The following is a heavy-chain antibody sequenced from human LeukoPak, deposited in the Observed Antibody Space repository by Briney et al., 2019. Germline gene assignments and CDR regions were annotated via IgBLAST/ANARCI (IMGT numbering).Heavy chain of an antibody. D-gene: IGHD1-1*01. CDR2: ISAYNGNT. V-gene: IGHV1-18*01. J-gene: IGHJ6*03. CDR3: ARDKDLLDYYYYMDV. CDR1: GYTFTSYG. Sequence: GASVKVSCKASGYTFTSYGISWVRQAPGQGLERMGWISAYNGNTNYAQKLQGRVTMTTDTSTSTAYMELMSLRSDDTAVYYCARDKDLLDYYYYMDVWGKGTTVTVSS.